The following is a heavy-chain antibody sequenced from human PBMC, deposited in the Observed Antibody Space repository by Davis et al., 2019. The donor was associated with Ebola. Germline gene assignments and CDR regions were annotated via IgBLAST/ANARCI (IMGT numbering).Heavy chain of an antibody. CDR1: GFTFSSYG. CDR2: IWYDGSYK. V-gene: IGHV3-33*01. Sequence: GGSLRLSCAASGFTFSSYGMHWVRPAPGKALECVAMIWYDGSYKYYADSVEGRFTISRDNFRNTLYLQMNSLRAEDTAVYYCARGQLYTSSWSDYWGQGTLVTVSS. D-gene: IGHD6-13*01. J-gene: IGHJ4*02. CDR3: ARGQLYTSSWSDY.